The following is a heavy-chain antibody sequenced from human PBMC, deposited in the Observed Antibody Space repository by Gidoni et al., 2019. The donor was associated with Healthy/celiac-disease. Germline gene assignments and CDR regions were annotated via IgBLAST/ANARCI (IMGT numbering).Heavy chain of an antibody. CDR2: IYSGGST. CDR3: ARDRGVYDILTGYDYGMDV. J-gene: IGHJ6*02. V-gene: IGHV3-53*02. CDR1: GFTVSSHY. D-gene: IGHD3-9*01. Sequence: EVQLVETGGGLIQPGGSLRLSCAASGFTVSSHYMSWVRQAPGKGLEWVSVIYSGGSTYYADSVKGRFTISRDNSKNTLYLQMNSLRAEDTAVYYCARDRGVYDILTGYDYGMDVWGQGTTVTVSS.